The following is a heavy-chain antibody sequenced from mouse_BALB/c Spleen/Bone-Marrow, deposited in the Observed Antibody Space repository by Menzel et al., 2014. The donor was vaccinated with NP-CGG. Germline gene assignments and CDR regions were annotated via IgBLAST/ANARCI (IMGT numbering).Heavy chain of an antibody. D-gene: IGHD2-1*01. J-gene: IGHJ3*01. CDR3: ARGGIYHGNSQFAY. Sequence: QVQLKQSGAELVRPGSSVKISCKASGYAFSSYWMNWVKQRPGQGLEWNGQIHPGEGDTNYNGKFKVKATLTADKSSSTANMQLSSLTSEDSAVYFCARGGIYHGNSQFAYWGRGTLVTVSA. V-gene: IGHV1-80*01. CDR2: IHPGEGDT. CDR1: GYAFSSYW.